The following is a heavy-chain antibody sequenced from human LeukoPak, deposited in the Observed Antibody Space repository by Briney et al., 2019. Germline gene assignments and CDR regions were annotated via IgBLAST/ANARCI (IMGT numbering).Heavy chain of an antibody. CDR3: ARSWGIFGVVRYAFDI. Sequence: PSETLSLTCTVSGGSISSGSYYWRWIRQPAGKGLEWIGRIYTSGSTNYNPSLKSGVTISVDTSKNQFSLKLSSVTAADTAVYYCARSWGIFGVVRYAFDIWGQGTMVTVSS. V-gene: IGHV4-61*02. D-gene: IGHD3-3*01. J-gene: IGHJ3*02. CDR2: IYTSGST. CDR1: GGSISSGSYY.